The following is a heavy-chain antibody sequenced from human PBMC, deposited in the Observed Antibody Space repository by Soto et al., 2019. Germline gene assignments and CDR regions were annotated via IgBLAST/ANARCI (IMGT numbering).Heavy chain of an antibody. D-gene: IGHD5-18*01. Sequence: ASVKVSCKASGYTFTSYAMHWVRQAPGQRLEWMGWINAGNGNTKYSQEFQGWVTMTRDTSISTAYMELSRLRSDDTAVYYCARGPDTAMVQDYWGQGTLVTVSS. J-gene: IGHJ4*02. CDR1: GYTFTSYA. V-gene: IGHV1-3*01. CDR3: ARGPDTAMVQDY. CDR2: INAGNGNT.